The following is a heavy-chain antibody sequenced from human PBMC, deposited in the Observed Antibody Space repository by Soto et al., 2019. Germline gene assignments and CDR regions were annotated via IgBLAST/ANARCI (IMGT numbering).Heavy chain of an antibody. Sequence: GGSLRLSCAGSGFIFSNAWMNWVRQAPGKGLEWVGRIKSKVDGGTTDYAAPVKGRFTISRDDSINMVYLQMNSLKTEDTAVYYCADRMWFDPWGQGTLVTVSS. CDR1: GFIFSNAW. CDR2: IKSKVDGGTT. CDR3: ADRMWFDP. J-gene: IGHJ5*02. V-gene: IGHV3-15*07.